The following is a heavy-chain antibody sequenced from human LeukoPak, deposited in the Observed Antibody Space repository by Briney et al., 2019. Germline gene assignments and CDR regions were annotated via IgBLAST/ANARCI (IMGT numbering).Heavy chain of an antibody. J-gene: IGHJ4*02. CDR3: ASNLSYFDY. CDR2: INHSGST. Sequence: PSETLSLTCAVYGGSFSGYYWSWIRQPPGKGLEWIGEINHSGSTNYNPSLKSRATISVDTSKNQFSLKLSSVTAADTAVYYCASNLSYFDYWGQGTLVTVSS. CDR1: GGSFSGYY. V-gene: IGHV4-34*01.